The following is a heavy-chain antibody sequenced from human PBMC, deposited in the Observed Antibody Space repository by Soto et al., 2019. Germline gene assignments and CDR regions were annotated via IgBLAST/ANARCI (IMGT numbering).Heavy chain of an antibody. CDR1: GFTLSSYG. CDR3: ARSINGSGSYYLLFDY. V-gene: IGHV3-21*01. J-gene: IGHJ4*02. Sequence: SLRLSCAASGFTLSSYGMHWVRQAPGKGLEWVSSISSSSSYIYYADSVKGRFTISRDNAKNSLYLQLNSLRAEDTAVYYCARSINGSGSYYLLFDYWGQGTLVTVSS. D-gene: IGHD3-10*01. CDR2: ISSSSSYI.